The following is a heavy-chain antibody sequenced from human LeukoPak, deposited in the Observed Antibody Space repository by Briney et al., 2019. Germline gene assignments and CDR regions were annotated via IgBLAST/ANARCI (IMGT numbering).Heavy chain of an antibody. Sequence: ASVKVSCKASGYTFTSSVISWVRQAPGQGLEWMGWINPNSGGTNYAQKFQGRVTMTRDTSISTAYMELNSLRSNDTAVYYCARDRWGSGSCFDSWGQGTLVTVSS. CDR1: GYTFTSSV. V-gene: IGHV1-2*02. D-gene: IGHD3-10*01. CDR3: ARDRWGSGSCFDS. J-gene: IGHJ4*02. CDR2: INPNSGGT.